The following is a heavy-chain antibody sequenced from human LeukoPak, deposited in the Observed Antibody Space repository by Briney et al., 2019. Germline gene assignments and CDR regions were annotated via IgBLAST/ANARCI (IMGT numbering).Heavy chain of an antibody. J-gene: IGHJ5*02. CDR2: INHSGST. V-gene: IGHV4-34*01. CDR1: GGSFSGYY. CDR3: ARGLQPRYDYVWGSYRYNWFDP. Sequence: SETLSLTCAVYGGSFSGYYWSWIRQPPGKGLEWVGEINHSGSTNYNPSLKSRVTISVDTSKNQFSLKLSSVTAADTAVYYCARGLQPRYDYVWGSYRYNWFDPWGQGTLVTVSS. D-gene: IGHD3-16*02.